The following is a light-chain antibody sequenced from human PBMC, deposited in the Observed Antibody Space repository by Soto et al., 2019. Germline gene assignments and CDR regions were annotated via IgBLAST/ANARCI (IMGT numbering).Light chain of an antibody. Sequence: EIVMTESPGTLSVSPGEGVTLSCRASERLTTNLAWYQQSPGQAPRLLIYGTYTRATGIPTRFSGSGTGTEFTLTISSLESEDFAVYYCQQYNKWPRTFGGGTKVDTK. CDR1: ERLTTN. V-gene: IGKV3D-15*01. CDR3: QQYNKWPRT. CDR2: GTY. J-gene: IGKJ4*01.